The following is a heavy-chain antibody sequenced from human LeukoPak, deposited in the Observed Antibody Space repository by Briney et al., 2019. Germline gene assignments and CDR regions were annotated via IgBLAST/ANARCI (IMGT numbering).Heavy chain of an antibody. CDR2: IDSSSTYT. CDR3: ARGTYYFDY. Sequence: GGSLRLSCAASRFIFSDYYMSWIRQAPGKGLEWVSHIDSSSTYTNYADSVKGRFTISRDNAKKSLYLQMNSLRADDTAVYYCARGTYYFDYWGQGTLVTVSS. J-gene: IGHJ4*02. CDR1: RFIFSDYY. V-gene: IGHV3-11*06.